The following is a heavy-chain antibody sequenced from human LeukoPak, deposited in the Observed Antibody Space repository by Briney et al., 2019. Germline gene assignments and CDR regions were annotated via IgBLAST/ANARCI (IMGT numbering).Heavy chain of an antibody. Sequence: PGGSLRLSCAASRFTFSSYEMNWVRQAPGKGLEWVSYISSSGSTIYYADSVKGRFTISRDNAKNSLYLQMNSLRAEDTAVYYYATITMVRGTDAFDIWGQGTMVTVSS. CDR2: ISSSGSTI. D-gene: IGHD3-10*01. CDR1: RFTFSSYE. CDR3: ATITMVRGTDAFDI. J-gene: IGHJ3*02. V-gene: IGHV3-48*03.